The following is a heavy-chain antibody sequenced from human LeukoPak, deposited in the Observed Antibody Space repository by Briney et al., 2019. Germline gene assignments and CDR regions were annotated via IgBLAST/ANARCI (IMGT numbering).Heavy chain of an antibody. V-gene: IGHV3-30*04. J-gene: IGHJ4*02. D-gene: IGHD3/OR15-3a*01. CDR1: GITFSSYA. CDR2: ISYDGSNK. CDR3: ARDGGSGWLLYKEGPDY. Sequence: GGSPRLSCSASGITFSSYAMHWVRQAPGEGLEWVAVISYDGSNKYYADSVKGRFTISGDNSKNTLYLQMNSLRAEDTAVYYCARDGGSGWLLYKEGPDYWGQGTLVTVSS.